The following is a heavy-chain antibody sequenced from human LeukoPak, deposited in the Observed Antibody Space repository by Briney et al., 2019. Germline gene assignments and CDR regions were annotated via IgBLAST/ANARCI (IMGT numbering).Heavy chain of an antibody. Sequence: SETLSLTCAVYGGSFSGYYWSWIRQPPGKRLEWIGEINHSGSTNYNPSLKSRVTISVDTSKNQFSLKPSSVTAADTAVYYCARGKPARGSGRSSFDYWGQGTLVTVSS. J-gene: IGHJ4*02. CDR2: INHSGST. D-gene: IGHD3-10*01. CDR1: GGSFSGYY. V-gene: IGHV4-34*01. CDR3: ARGKPARGSGRSSFDY.